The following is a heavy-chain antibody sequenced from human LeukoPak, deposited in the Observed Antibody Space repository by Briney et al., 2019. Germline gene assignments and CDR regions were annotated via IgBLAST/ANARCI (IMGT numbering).Heavy chain of an antibody. V-gene: IGHV1-2*02. Sequence: ASVKVSCKASGYTFTVYYLHWVRQAPGQGLEWMGWINPNSGGTNYPQKFQGRVTMTRDTSMNTAYMELKRLGSDDTAVYYCARAPGMGDYWGQGTLVTVSS. CDR1: GYTFTVYY. CDR2: INPNSGGT. D-gene: IGHD6-13*01. CDR3: ARAPGMGDY. J-gene: IGHJ4*02.